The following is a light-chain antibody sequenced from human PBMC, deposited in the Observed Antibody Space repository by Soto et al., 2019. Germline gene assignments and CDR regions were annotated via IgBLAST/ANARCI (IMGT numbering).Light chain of an antibody. Sequence: QSVLTQPASVSGSPGQSITMSCTGTSSDVGGYDYVSWYQQHPGEVPKLIIFEVSSRPAWISNRFSASKSGNTASLTISGLQAEDEADYYCSSYTTSSSYVFGTGTKGTVL. CDR3: SSYTTSSSYV. CDR2: EVS. J-gene: IGLJ1*01. V-gene: IGLV2-14*01. CDR1: SSDVGGYDY.